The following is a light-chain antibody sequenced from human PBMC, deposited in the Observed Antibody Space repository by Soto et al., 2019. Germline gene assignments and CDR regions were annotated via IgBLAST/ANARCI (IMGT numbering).Light chain of an antibody. V-gene: IGKV3-11*01. CDR3: QQRSHWPRT. CDR2: GAS. CDR1: QSISGN. J-gene: IGKJ1*01. Sequence: EIVLTQSPGTLSVSPGERATLSCRASQSISGNLVWYQQKPGQAPRLLIYGASTRATGIPARFSGSGSGTDFSLTISSLEPEDFAVYYCQQRSHWPRTFGQGTKVDIK.